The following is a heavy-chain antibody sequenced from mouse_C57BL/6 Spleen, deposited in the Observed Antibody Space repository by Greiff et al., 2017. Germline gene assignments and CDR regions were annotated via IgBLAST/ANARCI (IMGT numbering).Heavy chain of an antibody. CDR2: IDPSDSYT. V-gene: IGHV1-69*01. D-gene: IGHD1-1*01. Sequence: QVQLQQPGAELVMPGASVKLSCKASGYTFTSYWMHWVKQRPGQGLEWIGEIDPSDSYTNYNQKFKGKSTLTVDKSSSTAYMQLSSLTSEDSAVYYCARSITTVVASYYFDYWGQGTTLTVSS. J-gene: IGHJ2*01. CDR3: ARSITTVVASYYFDY. CDR1: GYTFTSYW.